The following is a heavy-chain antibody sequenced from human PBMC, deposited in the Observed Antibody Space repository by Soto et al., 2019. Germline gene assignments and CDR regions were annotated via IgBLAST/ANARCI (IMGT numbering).Heavy chain of an antibody. CDR3: ARGKEWEQPSNHYYFDY. J-gene: IGHJ4*02. CDR2: IIAILGTI. Sequence: QVQLVQSGAEVKTPGSSVRVSCKTAGRTFLISAIAWVRQAPGQGLEWMGGIIAILGTIHNAQNFQGRVNFTADRSTSTAYMDLSSLRSEDTATYFFARGKEWEQPSNHYYFDYWGQGSQVIVSS. CDR1: GRTFLISA. V-gene: IGHV1-69*06. D-gene: IGHD1-26*01.